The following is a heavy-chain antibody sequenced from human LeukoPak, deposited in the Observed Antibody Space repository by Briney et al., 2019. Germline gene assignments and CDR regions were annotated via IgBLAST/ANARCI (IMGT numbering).Heavy chain of an antibody. CDR3: ARSEWDGYGYFDY. V-gene: IGHV3-48*01. D-gene: IGHD5-24*01. CDR1: GFTFSSYS. J-gene: IGHJ4*02. Sequence: PRGSLRLSCAASGFTFSSYSMNWVRQAPGKGLEWVSYISSSSSTIYYADSVKGRFTISRDNAKNSLYLQMNSLRAEDTAVYYCARSEWDGYGYFDYWGQGTLVTVSS. CDR2: ISSSSSTI.